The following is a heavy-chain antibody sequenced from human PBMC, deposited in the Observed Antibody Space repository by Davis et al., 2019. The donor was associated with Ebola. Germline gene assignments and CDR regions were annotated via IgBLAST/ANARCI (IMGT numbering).Heavy chain of an antibody. D-gene: IGHD3-3*01. CDR2: ISGPGGGT. CDR3: ARSGLSFGVVKYHYGMDV. J-gene: IGHJ6*04. CDR1: RFTFSSFA. V-gene: IGHV3-23*01. Sequence: GESLKISCAASRFTFSSFAMNWVRQAPGKGLEWVSAISGPGGGTFYADSVKGRFTVSRDNSKKTMYLQMNSLRAEDTAVYYCARSGLSFGVVKYHYGMDVWGKGTTVTVSS.